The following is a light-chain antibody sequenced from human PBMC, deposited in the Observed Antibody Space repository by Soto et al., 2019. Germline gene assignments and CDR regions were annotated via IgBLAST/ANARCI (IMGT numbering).Light chain of an antibody. CDR1: SSNIGAGYD. CDR3: QSYDSRLSGWV. J-gene: IGLJ3*02. V-gene: IGLV1-40*01. CDR2: GNS. Sequence: QSVLTQPPSVSGAPGQRVTISCTGSSSNIGAGYDVHWYQQLPGTAPKLLIYGNSNRPSGVPDRFSGSKSGTSASLAITGLQAEAEADYYCQSYDSRLSGWVFGGGTKVTVL.